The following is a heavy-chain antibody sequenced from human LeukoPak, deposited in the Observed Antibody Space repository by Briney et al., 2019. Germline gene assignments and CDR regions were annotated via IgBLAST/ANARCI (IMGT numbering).Heavy chain of an antibody. D-gene: IGHD2-2*01. CDR1: GYTFINYG. J-gene: IGHJ6*02. CDR2: ISTSNGNT. CDR3: ARVPYCSSTSCNYYYYSMGD. V-gene: IGHV1-18*01. Sequence: ASVKISCKASGYTFINYGISWVRQAPGQGLEWMGWISTSNGNTNYAQKFQGRVTMTTDTSTSTAYLELRSLRSDDTAVYYCARVPYCSSTSCNYYYYSMGDWGQGTTVTVSS.